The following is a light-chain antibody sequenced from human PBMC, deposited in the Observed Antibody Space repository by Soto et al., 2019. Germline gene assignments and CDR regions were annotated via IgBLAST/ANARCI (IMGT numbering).Light chain of an antibody. V-gene: IGKV1-5*03. CDR1: QSIGPW. CDR2: KAS. Sequence: DIQMTQSPSTLSASVGDTVTITCRASQSIGPWLAWYQQKPGRAPKLLIYKASSLESGVPLRFIGSRSGTDFTLTISSLQSVDFATYYCQQYHSYSSFGQGTKVEIK. CDR3: QQYHSYSS. J-gene: IGKJ1*01.